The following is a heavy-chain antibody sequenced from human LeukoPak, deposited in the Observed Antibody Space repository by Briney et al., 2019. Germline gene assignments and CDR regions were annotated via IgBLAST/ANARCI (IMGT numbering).Heavy chain of an antibody. V-gene: IGHV4-4*07. CDR1: GGSISSYY. CDR2: IYANGIT. CDR3: ARDPPISSRLAFDI. Sequence: PSETLSLTCTVSGGSISSYYWSWIRQPAGKGLEWIGHIYANGITNYNPSLKSRVTMSVDTSKNQFSLKLSSVTAADTAVYYCARDPPISSRLAFDIWGLGTMVTVSS. D-gene: IGHD2-2*02. J-gene: IGHJ3*02.